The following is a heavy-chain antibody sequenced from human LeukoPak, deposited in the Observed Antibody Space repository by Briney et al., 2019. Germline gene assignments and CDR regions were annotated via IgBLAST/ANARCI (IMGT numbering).Heavy chain of an antibody. Sequence: ASVKVSCKASGYTFTSYDINWVSQATGQGLEWMGWMNPNSGNTGYAQKFQGRVTITRNTFISTAYMELSSLRSEDTAVYYCARGLGGGRSIFGVVKLYYYYYMDVWGKGTTVTVSS. J-gene: IGHJ6*03. CDR1: GYTFTSYD. CDR3: ARGLGGGRSIFGVVKLYYYYYMDV. V-gene: IGHV1-8*03. D-gene: IGHD3-3*01. CDR2: MNPNSGNT.